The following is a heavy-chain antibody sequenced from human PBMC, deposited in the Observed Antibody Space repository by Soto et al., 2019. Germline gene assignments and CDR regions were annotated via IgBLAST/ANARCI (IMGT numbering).Heavy chain of an antibody. J-gene: IGHJ3*02. CDR1: GYTFTSYG. CDR2: ISAYNGNT. V-gene: IGHV1-18*04. CDR3: ARGRYYILTGYPRAFDI. D-gene: IGHD3-9*01. Sequence: GASVKVSCKASGYTFTSYGISWVRQAPGQGLEWMGWISAYNGNTNYAQKLQGRVTMTTDTSTSTAYMELRSLRSDDTAVYYCARGRYYILTGYPRAFDIWGQGTMVTVSS.